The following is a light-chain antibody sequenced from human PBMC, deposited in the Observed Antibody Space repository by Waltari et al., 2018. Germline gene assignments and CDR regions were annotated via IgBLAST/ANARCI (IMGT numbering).Light chain of an antibody. Sequence: AIEMTQSPSSLSASLGDRVPLTCRASQAIRNDLGWYQQKPGKTPKLLIYAASTLLNGVPSRFSGSGSGTNFTLTITSLQPGDFATYYCLQDYNYPLTFGQGTRLE. V-gene: IGKV1-6*02. CDR2: AAS. CDR3: LQDYNYPLT. CDR1: QAIRND. J-gene: IGKJ5*01.